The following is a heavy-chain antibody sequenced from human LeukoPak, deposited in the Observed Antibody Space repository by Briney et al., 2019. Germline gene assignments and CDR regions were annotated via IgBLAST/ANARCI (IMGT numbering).Heavy chain of an antibody. CDR3: ARAPYYYDSNNDAFDI. CDR1: GGSISSGSYY. J-gene: IGHJ3*02. CDR2: IYTSGST. D-gene: IGHD3-22*01. V-gene: IGHV4-61*02. Sequence: SETLSLTCTVSGGSISSGSYYWSWIRQPAGKGLEWIGRIYTSGSTNYNPSLKSRVTISVDTSKNQFSLKLSSVTAADTAVYYCARAPYYYDSNNDAFDIWGQGTMVTVSS.